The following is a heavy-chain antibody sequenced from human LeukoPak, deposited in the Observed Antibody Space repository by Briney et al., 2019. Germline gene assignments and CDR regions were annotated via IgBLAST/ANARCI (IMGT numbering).Heavy chain of an antibody. CDR3: ARGCGSSWYGWFDP. D-gene: IGHD6-13*01. CDR1: GGSFSGYY. CDR2: INHSGSN. Sequence: PSETLSLTCAVYGGSFSGYYWSWIRQPPGKGLEWIGEINHSGSNNYNPSLKSRVTISVDTSKNQFSLKLSSVTAADTAVYYCARGCGSSWYGWFDPWGQGTLVTVSS. V-gene: IGHV4-34*01. J-gene: IGHJ5*02.